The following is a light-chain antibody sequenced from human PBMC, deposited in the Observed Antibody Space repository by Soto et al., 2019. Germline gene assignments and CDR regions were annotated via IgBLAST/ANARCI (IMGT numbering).Light chain of an antibody. V-gene: IGKV1-5*03. Sequence: DIQMTQSPSTLSASVGDRVTITCRASQSISSWLAWYQQKPGQAPKLLIYKASSLESGVPSRFSGSGSGTELTLTIRSLQPDDFAIYYCQQYNSYPWTFGQGTKVQIK. J-gene: IGKJ1*01. CDR2: KAS. CDR1: QSISSW. CDR3: QQYNSYPWT.